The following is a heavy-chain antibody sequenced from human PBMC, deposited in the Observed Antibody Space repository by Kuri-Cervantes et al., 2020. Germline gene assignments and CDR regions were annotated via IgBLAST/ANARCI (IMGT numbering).Heavy chain of an antibody. Sequence: GSLRLSCTVSGGSISSGGYYWSWIRQHPGKGLEWIGEINHSGSTNYNPSLKSRVTISIDTSKNQFSLKLSSVTAADTAVYYCARDILEGFSRANWFDPWGQGTLVTVSS. CDR3: ARDILEGFSRANWFDP. V-gene: IGHV4-61*08. J-gene: IGHJ5*02. D-gene: IGHD3-3*01. CDR1: GGSISSGGYY. CDR2: INHSGST.